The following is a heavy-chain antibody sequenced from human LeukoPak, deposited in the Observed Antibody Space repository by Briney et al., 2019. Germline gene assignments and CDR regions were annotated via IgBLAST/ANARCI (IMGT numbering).Heavy chain of an antibody. CDR2: ITGSGGNT. Sequence: GGSLRLSCAASGFIFSSYSMSWVRQAPGKGLEWVSVITGSGGNTYYADSVKGRFTISKDNSKNTLYLQMNSLRAEDTAVYYCAKGSSPWADWGQGTLVTVSS. J-gene: IGHJ4*02. D-gene: IGHD6-6*01. V-gene: IGHV3-23*01. CDR3: AKGSSPWAD. CDR1: GFIFSSYS.